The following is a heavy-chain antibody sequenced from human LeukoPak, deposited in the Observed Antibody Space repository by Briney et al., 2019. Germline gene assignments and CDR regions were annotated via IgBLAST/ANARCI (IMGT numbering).Heavy chain of an antibody. CDR1: GYSISSGYY. D-gene: IGHD2-15*01. Sequence: SETLSLTCAVSGYSISSGYYWGWIRQPPGKGLEWIGSIYHSGSTYYNPPLKSRVTISVDTSKNQFSLKLSSVTAADTAVYYCAREDIVVVHDAFDIWGQGTMVTVSS. J-gene: IGHJ3*02. V-gene: IGHV4-38-2*02. CDR2: IYHSGST. CDR3: AREDIVVVHDAFDI.